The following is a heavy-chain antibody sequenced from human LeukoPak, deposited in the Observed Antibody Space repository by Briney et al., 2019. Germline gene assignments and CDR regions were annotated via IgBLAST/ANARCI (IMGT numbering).Heavy chain of an antibody. CDR3: ARPTHRLTVTTPIDY. Sequence: ASVTVSCKPSGYTFTGFYIHWVRQAPGRGLEWMGWINPYTGATKYSQNFSDRVTMTRDTSISTAYMELSSLKSDDTAVYYCARPTHRLTVTTPIDYWGQGTLVTVSS. CDR2: INPYTGAT. CDR1: GYTFTGFY. V-gene: IGHV1-2*02. D-gene: IGHD4-17*01. J-gene: IGHJ4*02.